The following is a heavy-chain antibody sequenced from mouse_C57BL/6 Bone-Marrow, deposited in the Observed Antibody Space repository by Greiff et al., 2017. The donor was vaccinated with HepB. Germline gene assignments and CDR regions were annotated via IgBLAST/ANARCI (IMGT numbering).Heavy chain of an antibody. J-gene: IGHJ2*01. CDR2: IDPANGNT. D-gene: IGHD4-1*01. Sequence: EVHLVESGAELVKPGASVKLSCTASGFNIKDTYMNWVKQRPEQGLEWIGRIDPANGNTKYDPKFQGKATITADTSSNTAYLQLSSLTSEDTAVYYCARGLGKDYWGQGTTLTVSS. CDR3: ARGLGKDY. V-gene: IGHV14-3*02. CDR1: GFNIKDTY.